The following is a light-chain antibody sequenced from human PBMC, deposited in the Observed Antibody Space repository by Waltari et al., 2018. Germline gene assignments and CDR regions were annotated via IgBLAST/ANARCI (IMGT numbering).Light chain of an antibody. V-gene: IGLV2-14*03. CDR2: DCS. CDR3: SSYSSSSTLV. J-gene: IGLJ2*01. CDR1: SSDIGGYNS. Sequence: QSALTQPASVSGYPGQSIPISCTGPSSDIGGYNSVSWYQQHPDKAPKLMIYDCSNRPSGVSNRFSGSKSGNTASLTISGLQAEDEADYYCSSYSSSSTLVFGGGTKLTVL.